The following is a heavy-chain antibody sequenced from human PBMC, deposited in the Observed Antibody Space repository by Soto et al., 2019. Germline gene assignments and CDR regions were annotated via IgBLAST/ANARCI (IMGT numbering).Heavy chain of an antibody. D-gene: IGHD1-26*01. CDR1: GFTFSSYA. CDR2: ISYDGSNK. Sequence: QVQLVESGGGVVQPGRSLRLSCAASGFTFSSYAMHWVRQAPGKGLEWVAVISYDGSNKYYADSVKGRFTISRDNSKNTLYLQMNSLRAEDTAVYYCILGATYYFDYWGQGTLVTVSS. J-gene: IGHJ4*02. V-gene: IGHV3-30-3*01. CDR3: ILGATYYFDY.